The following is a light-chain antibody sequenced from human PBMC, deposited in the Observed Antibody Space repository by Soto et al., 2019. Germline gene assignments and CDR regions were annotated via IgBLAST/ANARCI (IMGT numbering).Light chain of an antibody. J-gene: IGKJ2*01. Sequence: EIVLTQSPGTLSLSPGERATLSCRASQSVSSTYLGWYQQKPGQAPRLLIYAASARGTGIPGRFSGSGSGTDFTLIISRLEPEDFAVYFFQQDGSAYTFGQRTKLEIK. CDR3: QQDGSAYT. CDR2: AAS. CDR1: QSVSSTY. V-gene: IGKV3-20*01.